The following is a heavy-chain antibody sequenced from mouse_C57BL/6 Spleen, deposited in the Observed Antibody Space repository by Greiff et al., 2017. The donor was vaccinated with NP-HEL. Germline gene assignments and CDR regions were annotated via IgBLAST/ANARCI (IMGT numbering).Heavy chain of an antibody. CDR2: ISSGSSTI. CDR1: GFTFSVSG. J-gene: IGHJ3*01. Sequence: EVMLVESGCGLVKPGGSLKLSCAASGFTFSVSGMHWVRQAPEKGLEWVAYISSGSSTIDYADTVKGRFTISSDNAKNTLFLQMTSLRSEDSAMYYCARSLLLRYQFANWGQGTLVTGSA. D-gene: IGHD1-1*01. CDR3: ARSLLLRYQFAN. V-gene: IGHV5-17*01.